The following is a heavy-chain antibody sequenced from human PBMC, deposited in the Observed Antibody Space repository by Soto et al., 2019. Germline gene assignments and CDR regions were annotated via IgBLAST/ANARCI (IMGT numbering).Heavy chain of an antibody. CDR3: RRLGGYYKALNS. CDR2: IYYAGTT. CDR1: GGSLSGYY. J-gene: IGHJ5*01. D-gene: IGHD3-22*01. Sequence: PSETLSLTCSVSGGSLSGYYWTWTRQPPGKGLEWIGYIYYAGTTTYNPSLKNRVTISLDTPKNQFSLKMDSVTAADTAVYYCRRLGGYYKALNSGGQGVLVTV. V-gene: IGHV4-59*08.